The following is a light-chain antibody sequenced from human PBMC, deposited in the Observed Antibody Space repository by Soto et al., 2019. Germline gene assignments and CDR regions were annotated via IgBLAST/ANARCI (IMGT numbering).Light chain of an antibody. J-gene: IGKJ1*01. Sequence: DIQMTQSPSSVSASIVDTFTITCRASQDISSWLAWYQQKPGKAPKLLIYDASSLESGVPSRFSGSGSGTEFTLTISSLQPDDFATYYCQKYNSYSWKFGQGTKVDIK. V-gene: IGKV1-5*01. CDR2: DAS. CDR3: QKYNSYSWK. CDR1: QDISSW.